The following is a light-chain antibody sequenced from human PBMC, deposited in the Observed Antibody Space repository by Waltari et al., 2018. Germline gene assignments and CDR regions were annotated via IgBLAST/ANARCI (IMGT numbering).Light chain of an antibody. CDR1: QGISSY. Sequence: AIRITQSPSSLSASTGDRVTITCRARQGISSYLAWYQQKPGKAPKLLIYAASTLQSGVPSRFSGSGSGTDFTLTISCLQSEDFATYYCQQYYSDPLTFGGGTKVEIK. J-gene: IGKJ4*01. CDR2: AAS. V-gene: IGKV1-8*01. CDR3: QQYYSDPLT.